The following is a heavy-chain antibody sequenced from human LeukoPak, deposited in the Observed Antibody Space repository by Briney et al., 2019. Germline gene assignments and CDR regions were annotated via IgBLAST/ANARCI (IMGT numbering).Heavy chain of an antibody. D-gene: IGHD3-10*01. Sequence: GGSLRLSCAASGFTFSNYSMNWVRQAPGKGLEWVSFISSSSSYRHYADSVKGRFTISRDNAKNSLFLQMNSLRAEDTAVYYCARRPSITMVRGVNRYYYYYYYMDVWGKGTTVTVSS. J-gene: IGHJ6*03. CDR3: ARRPSITMVRGVNRYYYYYYYMDV. CDR2: ISSSSSYR. CDR1: GFTFSNYS. V-gene: IGHV3-21*01.